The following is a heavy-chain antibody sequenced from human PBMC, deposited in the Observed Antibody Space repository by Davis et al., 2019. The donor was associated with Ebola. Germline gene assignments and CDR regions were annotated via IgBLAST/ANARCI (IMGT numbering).Heavy chain of an antibody. CDR2: IYYSGST. CDR1: GGSISSSSYY. D-gene: IGHD6-19*01. V-gene: IGHV4-39*01. CDR3: ARRVAVAGTYYFDY. Sequence: MPGGSLRLSCTVSGGSISSSSYYWGWIRQPPGKGLEWIGSIYYSGSTYYNPSLKSRVTISVDTSKNQFSLKLSSVTAADTAVYYCARRVAVAGTYYFDYWGQGTLVTVSS. J-gene: IGHJ4*02.